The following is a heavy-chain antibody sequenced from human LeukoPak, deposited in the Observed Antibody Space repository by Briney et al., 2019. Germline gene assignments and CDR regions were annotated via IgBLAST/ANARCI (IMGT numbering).Heavy chain of an antibody. CDR1: GFTFSDYT. CDR3: ARSPPSEYTPYYFDF. V-gene: IGHV3-30-3*01. D-gene: IGHD1-1*01. Sequence: GGSLRLSCAASGFTFSDYTIHWVRRAPGRGLEWVSALLHDGTNKYYADSVKGRFTISRDNSKNTLYLQMNTLRPEDTAIYYCARSPPSEYTPYYFDFWGQGALVTVSS. CDR2: LLHDGTNK. J-gene: IGHJ4*02.